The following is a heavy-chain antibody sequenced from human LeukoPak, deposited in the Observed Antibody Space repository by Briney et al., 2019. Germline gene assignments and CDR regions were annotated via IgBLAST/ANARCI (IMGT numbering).Heavy chain of an antibody. J-gene: IGHJ3*02. CDR1: GGSFSGYY. Sequence: SETLSLTCAVYGGSFSGYYWSWIRQPPGKGLEWIGEINHSGSTNYNPSLKSRVTISVDTSKNQFSLKLSSVTAADTAVYYCARDSTGMGKGAFDIWGQGTMVTVSS. CDR3: ARDSTGMGKGAFDI. CDR2: INHSGST. D-gene: IGHD7-27*01. V-gene: IGHV4-34*01.